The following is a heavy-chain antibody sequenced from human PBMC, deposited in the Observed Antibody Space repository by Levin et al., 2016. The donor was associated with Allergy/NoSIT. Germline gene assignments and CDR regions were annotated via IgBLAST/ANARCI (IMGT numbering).Heavy chain of an antibody. CDR2: ISSSSSYI. D-gene: IGHD2-15*01. CDR3: AREGMVADYFDY. Sequence: WIRQPPGKGLEWVSSISSSSSYIYYADSVKGRFTISRDNAKNSLYLQMNSLRAEDTAVYYCAREGMVADYFDYWGQGTLVTVSS. V-gene: IGHV3-21*01. J-gene: IGHJ4*02.